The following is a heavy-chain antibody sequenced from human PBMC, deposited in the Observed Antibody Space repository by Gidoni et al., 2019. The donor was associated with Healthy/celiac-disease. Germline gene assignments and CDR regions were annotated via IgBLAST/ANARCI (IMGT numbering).Heavy chain of an antibody. CDR1: GGSFSGYY. J-gene: IGHJ4*02. Sequence: QVQLQQWGAGLLKPSETLSLTSAVSGGSFSGYYWSWIRQPPGKGLEWIGEINHSGSTNYNPSLKSRVTISVDTSKNQFSLKLSSVTAADTAVYYCARVYRSYFDYWGQGTLVTVSS. CDR2: INHSGST. CDR3: ARVYRSYFDY. D-gene: IGHD2-8*02. V-gene: IGHV4-34*01.